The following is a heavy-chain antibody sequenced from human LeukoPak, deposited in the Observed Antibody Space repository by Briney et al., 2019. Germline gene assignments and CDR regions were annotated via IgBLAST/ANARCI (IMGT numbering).Heavy chain of an antibody. V-gene: IGHV3-7*04. CDR3: ARNYGGNSDY. Sequence: PGGSLRLSCAASGFTFSNHWMSCVRQAPGRGLEWVANIKQDGSEKYYVDSVKGRFTISRDNAKNSLYLQMNSLRAEDTAMYYCARNYGGNSDYWGQGTLVTVSS. D-gene: IGHD4-23*01. CDR2: IKQDGSEK. CDR1: GFTFSNHW. J-gene: IGHJ4*02.